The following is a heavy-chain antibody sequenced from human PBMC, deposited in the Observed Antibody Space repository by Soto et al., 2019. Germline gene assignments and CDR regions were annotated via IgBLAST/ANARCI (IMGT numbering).Heavy chain of an antibody. CDR2: IKQDGSEK. J-gene: IGHJ3*02. Sequence: PGGSLRLSCAASGFTFSSYWMTWVRQAPGKGPEWVANIKQDGSEKYSVDSVKGRFTISRDNAKNSLYLQMNSLRAEDTAVFYCARGLWDYIWGRYRFDAFDIWGQGTMVTVSS. D-gene: IGHD3-16*02. CDR1: GFTFSSYW. V-gene: IGHV3-7*01. CDR3: ARGLWDYIWGRYRFDAFDI.